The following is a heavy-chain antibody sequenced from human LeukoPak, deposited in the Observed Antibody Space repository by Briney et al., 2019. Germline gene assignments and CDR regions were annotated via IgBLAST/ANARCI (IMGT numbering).Heavy chain of an antibody. CDR2: IIPILGIA. Sequence: SVKVSCKASGGTFSSYTISWVRQAPGQGREWMGRIIPILGIANYAQKFQGRVTITADKSTSTAYMELSSLRSEDTAVYYCARGDGYSFDYWGQGTLVTVSS. CDR1: GGTFSSYT. D-gene: IGHD5-24*01. V-gene: IGHV1-69*02. CDR3: ARGDGYSFDY. J-gene: IGHJ4*02.